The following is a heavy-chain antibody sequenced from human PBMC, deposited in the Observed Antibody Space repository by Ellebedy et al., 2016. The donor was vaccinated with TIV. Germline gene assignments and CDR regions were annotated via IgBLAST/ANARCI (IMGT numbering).Heavy chain of an antibody. D-gene: IGHD2-2*01. CDR1: GFTFSSYA. Sequence: GGSLRLXCVASGFTFSSYAMSWVRQAPGKGLEWVSAIRAGGDTTYYTDSVKGRFTISRDNSKNTLFLQMNSLRAEDSAIYYCASSWGAAPREYWGQGTLVTVSS. V-gene: IGHV3-23*01. J-gene: IGHJ4*02. CDR2: IRAGGDTT. CDR3: ASSWGAAPREY.